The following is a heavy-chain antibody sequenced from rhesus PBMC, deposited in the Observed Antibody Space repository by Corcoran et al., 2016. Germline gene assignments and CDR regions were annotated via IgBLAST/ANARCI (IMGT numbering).Heavy chain of an antibody. J-gene: IGHJ4*01. CDR3: TRLSWNNGFDY. D-gene: IGHD1-20*01. CDR2: MNPNKGNT. V-gene: IGHV1S9*01. CDR1: GYTFTSYY. Sequence: QVQLVQSGAEVKKPGASVKLSCKASGYTFTSYYIHWVRQAPGQVLEWMGWMNPNKGNTGYAQKVQGRDTMTRDTSTSTAYMELSSLRSEDTAVYYCTRLSWNNGFDYWGQGVLVTVSS.